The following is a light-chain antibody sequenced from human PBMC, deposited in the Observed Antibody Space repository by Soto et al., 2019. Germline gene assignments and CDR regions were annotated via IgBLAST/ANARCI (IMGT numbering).Light chain of an antibody. CDR3: QTSDSGLFGLI. CDR2: GTS. V-gene: IGLV1-40*01. J-gene: IGLJ1*01. CDR1: SSNIGAGFD. Sequence: QSVVTQPPSVSGAPGQSITISCTGSSSNIGAGFDVHWYRHFPGAAPKLLLSGTSHRPSGVPDRFSGSKSGTSASLAITGLQADDEADYYCQTSDSGLFGLIFGTGTKLTVL.